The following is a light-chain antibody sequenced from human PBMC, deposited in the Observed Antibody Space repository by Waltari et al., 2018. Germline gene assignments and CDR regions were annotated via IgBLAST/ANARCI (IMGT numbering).Light chain of an antibody. CDR3: ASYTSTRTVI. CDR1: SSDVGGYNY. V-gene: IGLV2-14*01. CDR2: DVT. J-gene: IGLJ2*01. Sequence: QSALTQPASVSGSPGQSITISCSGTSSDVGGYNYVSWYQQLPGNAPKLRIYDVTRWPSGVSNRFSGSKSGNTASLTIFGLQAEDEADYYCASYTSTRTVIFGGGTRVTVL.